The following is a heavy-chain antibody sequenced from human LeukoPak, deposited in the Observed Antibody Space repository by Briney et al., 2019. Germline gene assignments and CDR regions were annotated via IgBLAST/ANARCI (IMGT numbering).Heavy chain of an antibody. D-gene: IGHD2/OR15-2a*01. CDR1: GYTFTGYY. J-gene: IGHJ6*02. Sequence: ASVTVSCKASGYTFTGYYMHWVRQAPGQGLEWMGRINPNSGGTNYAQKFQGRVTMTRDTSISTAYMELSRLRSDDTAVYYCARSFLREEYYYYGMDVWGQGTTVTVSS. CDR2: INPNSGGT. V-gene: IGHV1-2*06. CDR3: ARSFLREEYYYYGMDV.